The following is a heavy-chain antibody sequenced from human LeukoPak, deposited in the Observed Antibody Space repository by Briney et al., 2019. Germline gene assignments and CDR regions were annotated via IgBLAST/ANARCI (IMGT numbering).Heavy chain of an antibody. CDR1: GGTFSSYA. D-gene: IGHD2-2*02. CDR2: IIPIFGTA. CDR3: ARDLGCSSTSCYTDYYYYMDV. J-gene: IGHJ6*03. Sequence: SVKVSCKASGGTFSSYAISWVRQAPGQGLEWMGGIIPIFGTANYAQKFRGRVTITTDESTSTAYMELSSLGSEDTAVYYCARDLGCSSTSCYTDYYYYMDVWGKGTTVTVSS. V-gene: IGHV1-69*05.